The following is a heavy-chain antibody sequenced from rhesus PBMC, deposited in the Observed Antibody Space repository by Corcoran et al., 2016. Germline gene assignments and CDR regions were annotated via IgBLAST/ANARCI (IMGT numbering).Heavy chain of an antibody. D-gene: IGHD1-44*02. CDR2: ISYSGST. V-gene: IGHV4-122*02. CDR3: ARDGAWTPRDY. J-gene: IGHJ4*01. Sequence: QLQLQESGPGLVKPSETLSLTCAVSGYSISSGYGWSWIRQPPGKGLEWIGYISYSGSTSYNPALTSRDTISRDTSKNQFSLKLSSVTAADTAVYYCARDGAWTPRDYWGQGVLVTVSS. CDR1: GYSISSGYG.